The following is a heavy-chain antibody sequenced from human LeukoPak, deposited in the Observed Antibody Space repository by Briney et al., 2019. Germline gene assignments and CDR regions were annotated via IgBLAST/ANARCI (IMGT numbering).Heavy chain of an antibody. Sequence: SQTLSLTCTVSGGSISSYYWSWIRQPPGKGLEWIGSIYYSGSTYYNPSLKSRVTISVDTSKNQFSLKLSSVTAADTAVYYCASTVIAAAGIDYWGQGTLVTVSS. CDR1: GGSISSYY. J-gene: IGHJ4*02. D-gene: IGHD6-13*01. V-gene: IGHV4-59*01. CDR2: IYYSGST. CDR3: ASTVIAAAGIDY.